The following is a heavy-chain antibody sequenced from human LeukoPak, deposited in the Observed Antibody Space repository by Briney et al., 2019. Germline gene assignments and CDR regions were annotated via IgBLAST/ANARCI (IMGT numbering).Heavy chain of an antibody. J-gene: IGHJ4*02. CDR1: GFTFSSYA. CDR3: ARHRNKWELPPFDY. Sequence: PGGSLRLSCAASGFTFSSYAMSWVRQAPGKGLEWVAVISYDGSHKYYADSVKGRFTISRDNSKNTLYLQMNSLRAEDTAVYYCARHRNKWELPPFDYWGQGTLVTVSS. D-gene: IGHD1-26*01. CDR2: ISYDGSHK. V-gene: IGHV3-30*03.